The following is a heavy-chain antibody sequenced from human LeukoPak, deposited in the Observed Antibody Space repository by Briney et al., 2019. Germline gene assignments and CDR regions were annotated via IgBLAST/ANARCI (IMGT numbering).Heavy chain of an antibody. D-gene: IGHD3-22*01. Sequence: PGRSLRLSCAASGFRFNNYGIPWVRQAPGKGLGRVAVTWYDGSNKYYADSVRDRFTVSRDNSKNTVYLQMNSLRVEDTAVYYCVKDEVYLDSGGYPTADTTLDYWGQGTLVTVSS. J-gene: IGHJ4*02. CDR2: TWYDGSNK. CDR1: GFRFNNYG. V-gene: IGHV3-33*06. CDR3: VKDEVYLDSGGYPTADTTLDY.